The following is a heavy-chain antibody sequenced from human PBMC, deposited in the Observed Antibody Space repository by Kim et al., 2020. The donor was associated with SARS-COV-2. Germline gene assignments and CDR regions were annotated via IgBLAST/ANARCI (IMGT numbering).Heavy chain of an antibody. CDR2: IKQDGSEK. V-gene: IGHV3-7*01. D-gene: IGHD3-10*01. J-gene: IGHJ6*02. CDR1: GFTFSSYW. Sequence: GGSLRLSCAASGFTFSSYWMSWVRQAPGKGLEWVANIKQDGSEKYYVDSVKGRFTISRDNAKNSLYLQMNSLRAEDTAVYYCARDTMVHYYGMDVWGQGTTVTVSS. CDR3: ARDTMVHYYGMDV.